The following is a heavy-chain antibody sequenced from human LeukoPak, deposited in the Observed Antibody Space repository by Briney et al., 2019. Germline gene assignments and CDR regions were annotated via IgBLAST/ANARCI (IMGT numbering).Heavy chain of an antibody. CDR1: GGPMSTYY. CDR3: ARQGYCTNGICSGWFFDL. J-gene: IGHJ2*01. V-gene: IGHV4-4*07. D-gene: IGHD2-8*01. CDR2: FYASGST. Sequence: PSETLSLTCTVSGGPMSTYYWNWLRQPAGKGLEWIGRFYASGSTNYNPSLKSRVTMSLDTSKNQFSLKLSSVPAADTAMYYCARQGYCTNGICSGWFFDLWGRGTQVTVSS.